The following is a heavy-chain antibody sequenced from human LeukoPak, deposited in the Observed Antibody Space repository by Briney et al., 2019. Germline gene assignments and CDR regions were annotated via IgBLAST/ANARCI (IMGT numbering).Heavy chain of an antibody. J-gene: IGHJ4*02. Sequence: GGSLRLSCAASGFTFTSFWMHWARQAPGKGLVWVSRSNSDGRSTNYADSVKGRFTISRDNAKNTLYLQMNSVRAEDTAVYYCARGGMYSTSSHFDFWGQGTPVTVSA. CDR2: SNSDGRST. D-gene: IGHD6-6*01. CDR3: ARGGMYSTSSHFDF. V-gene: IGHV3-74*01. CDR1: GFTFTSFW.